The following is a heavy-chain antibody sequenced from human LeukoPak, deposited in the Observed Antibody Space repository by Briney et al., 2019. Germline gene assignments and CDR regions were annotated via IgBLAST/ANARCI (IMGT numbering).Heavy chain of an antibody. CDR1: GFTFDDYA. D-gene: IGHD6-13*01. J-gene: IGHJ4*02. CDR2: ISWNSGSI. V-gene: IGHV3-9*01. Sequence: GGSLRLSCAASGFTFDDYAMHWVRQAPGKGLEWVSGISWNSGSIGYADSVKGRFTISRDNAKNSLYLQMNSLRAEDTAVYYCAKEQQLVPLDYWGQGTLVTVSS. CDR3: AKEQQLVPLDY.